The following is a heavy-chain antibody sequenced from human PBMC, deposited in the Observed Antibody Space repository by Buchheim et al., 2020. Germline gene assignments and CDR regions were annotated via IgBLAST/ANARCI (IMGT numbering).Heavy chain of an antibody. CDR3: ARGNAPMGAFDL. CDR2: LYYSGST. V-gene: IGHV4-31*03. CDR1: GASISSGGYY. D-gene: IGHD3-10*01. J-gene: IGHJ3*01. Sequence: VQLQESGPGLVKPSQTLSLTCTVSGASISSGGYYWSWIRQLPGKGLEWIGYLYYSGSTYFNPSLKSRVTMSVDTSKNTFSLKLSSVTAADTAVYYCARGNAPMGAFDLWGQGT.